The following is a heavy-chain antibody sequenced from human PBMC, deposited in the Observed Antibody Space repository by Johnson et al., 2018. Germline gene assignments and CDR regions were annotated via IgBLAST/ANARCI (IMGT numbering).Heavy chain of an antibody. CDR3: VRLYSSAEYYYYMDV. CDR2: INWNGGST. CDR1: GFTFDDHS. V-gene: IGHV3-20*04. D-gene: IGHD3-22*01. Sequence: VQLVQSGGGVVRPGGSLRLSCAASGFTFDDHSMTWVRQAPGKGLEWVSGINWNGGSTGYADPVKGRFTISRDKAKNSLYLQMKSLRAEDTGLYYCVRLYSSAEYYYYMDVWGKGTTVTVSS. J-gene: IGHJ6*03.